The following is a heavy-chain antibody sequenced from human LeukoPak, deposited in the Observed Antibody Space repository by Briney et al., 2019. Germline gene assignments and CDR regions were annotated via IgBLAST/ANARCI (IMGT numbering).Heavy chain of an antibody. CDR3: AREGRVVVVAATTPFDY. CDR1: GFTFSSYA. D-gene: IGHD2-15*01. Sequence: PGRSLRLSCAASGFTFSSYAMHWVRQAPGKGLEWVAVISYDGSNKYYADSVKGRFTISRDNSKNTLYLQMNSLRAEDTAVHYCAREGRVVVVAATTPFDYWGQGTLVTVSS. CDR2: ISYDGSNK. J-gene: IGHJ4*02. V-gene: IGHV3-30*04.